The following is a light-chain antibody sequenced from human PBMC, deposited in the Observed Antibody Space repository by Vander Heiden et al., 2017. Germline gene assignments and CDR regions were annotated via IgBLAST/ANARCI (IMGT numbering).Light chain of an antibody. J-gene: IGLJ3*02. CDR1: SSNIGSHY. CDR3: AAWDDSLSGRV. CDR2: RNN. Sequence: QSVLTPPPSASGTPGPRVTISCSGSSSNIGSHYVFWYQQLPGTAPQLLIYRNNQRPSGVPDRFSGSKSGTSASLAISGLRSEDEADYYCAAWDDSLSGRVFGGGTKLTVL. V-gene: IGLV1-47*01.